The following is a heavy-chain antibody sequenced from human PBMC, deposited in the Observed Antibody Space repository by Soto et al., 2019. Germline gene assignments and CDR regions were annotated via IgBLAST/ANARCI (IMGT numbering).Heavy chain of an antibody. CDR1: GYTFTSYG. V-gene: IGHV1-18*01. J-gene: IGHJ6*02. CDR2: ISAYNGNT. Sequence: ASVKVSCKASGYTFTSYGISWVRQAPGQGLEWMGWISAYNGNTNYAQKLQGRVTMTTDTSTSTAYMELRSLRSDDTAVYYCARYSSSWSENYYYYGMDVWGQGTTVTVSS. CDR3: ARYSSSWSENYYYYGMDV. D-gene: IGHD6-13*01.